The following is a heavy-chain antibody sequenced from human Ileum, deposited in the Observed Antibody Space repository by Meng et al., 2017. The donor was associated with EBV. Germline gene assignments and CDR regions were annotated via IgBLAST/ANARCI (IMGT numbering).Heavy chain of an antibody. CDR1: LLSLSTIGVA. D-gene: IGHD6-19*01. CDR2: IYWDEEK. CDR3: VHRWGGNGWRPFDY. J-gene: IGHJ4*02. V-gene: IGHV2-5*02. Sequence: QMTLNESSTTLVTPTQSLPLPSPLSLLSLSTIGVAGAWIPQPPGKALEWLALIYWDEEKHYRPSLQNRLTITKDTSKNQVVFTVTNMDPVDTAKYYCVHRWGGNGWRPFDYWGQGTLVTVSS.